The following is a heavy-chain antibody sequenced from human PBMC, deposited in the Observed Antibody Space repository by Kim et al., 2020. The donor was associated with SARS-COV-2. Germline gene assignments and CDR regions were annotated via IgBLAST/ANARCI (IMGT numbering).Heavy chain of an antibody. J-gene: IGHJ6*02. V-gene: IGHV3-33*01. CDR2: IWYDGSNK. CDR1: GFTFSSYG. Sequence: GGSLRLSCAASGFTFSSYGMHWVRQAPGKGLEWVAVIWYDGSNKYYADSVKGRFTISRDNSKNTLYLQMNSLRAEDTAVYYCARDFFEFASGVVACAMDVWGQGTPVTVSS. D-gene: IGHD3-22*01. CDR3: ARDFFEFASGVVACAMDV.